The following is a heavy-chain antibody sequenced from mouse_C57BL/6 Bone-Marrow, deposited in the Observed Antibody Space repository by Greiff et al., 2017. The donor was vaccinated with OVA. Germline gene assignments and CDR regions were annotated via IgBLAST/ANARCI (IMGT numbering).Heavy chain of an antibody. D-gene: IGHD2-10*02. Sequence: QVQLQQPGAELVKPGASVKLSCKASGYTFTSYWMHWVKQRPGQGLEWIGMIHPNSGSTNYNEKFKSKATLTVDKSSSTAYMQLSSLTSEDSAVYYCARGYGSPYYYAIDYGGQGTAVTVSS. J-gene: IGHJ4*01. CDR1: GYTFTSYW. V-gene: IGHV1-64*01. CDR2: IHPNSGST. CDR3: ARGYGSPYYYAIDY.